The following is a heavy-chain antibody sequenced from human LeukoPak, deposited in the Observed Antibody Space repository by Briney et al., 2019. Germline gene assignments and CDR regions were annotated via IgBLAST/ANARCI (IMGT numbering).Heavy chain of an antibody. D-gene: IGHD1-26*01. CDR1: GITSRKHW. J-gene: IGHJ4*02. Sequence: EGPLRFSGAATGITSRKHWMSGVRQTVAKHLQRVAKIREDGNEKHYVDSVKGRFTISRDNAKNSLFLQMNNLRVDDTAVYYCVRDYRGGWNDYWGQRTLVTVSS. CDR3: VRDYRGGWNDY. V-gene: IGHV3-7*01. CDR2: IREDGNEK.